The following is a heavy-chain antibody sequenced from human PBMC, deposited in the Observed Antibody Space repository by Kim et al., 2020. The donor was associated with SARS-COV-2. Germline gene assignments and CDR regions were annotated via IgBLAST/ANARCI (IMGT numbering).Heavy chain of an antibody. D-gene: IGHD5-18*01. Sequence: SETLSLTCTVSGGSISSYYWSWIRQPPGKGLEWIGYIYYSGSTNYNPSLKSRVTISVDTSKNQFSLKLSSVTAADTAVYYCARLPWIQQEIYYYYGMDVWGQGTTVTVSS. J-gene: IGHJ6*02. CDR2: IYYSGST. CDR3: ARLPWIQQEIYYYYGMDV. CDR1: GGSISSYY. V-gene: IGHV4-59*08.